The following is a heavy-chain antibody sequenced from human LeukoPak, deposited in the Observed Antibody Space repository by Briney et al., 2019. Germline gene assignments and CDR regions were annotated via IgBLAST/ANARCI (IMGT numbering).Heavy chain of an antibody. D-gene: IGHD6-19*01. J-gene: IGHJ4*02. V-gene: IGHV3-7*03. CDR3: AGGSGWLIDY. CDR2: IKKDGSER. Sequence: GGSLRLSCAASGFTFSSYWMNWVCQAPGKGLEWVANIKKDGSERYYVDSEKGRFTISRDNAKNSLYLQRDSLRAEDTAVYYCAGGSGWLIDYWGQGTLVTVSS. CDR1: GFTFSSYW.